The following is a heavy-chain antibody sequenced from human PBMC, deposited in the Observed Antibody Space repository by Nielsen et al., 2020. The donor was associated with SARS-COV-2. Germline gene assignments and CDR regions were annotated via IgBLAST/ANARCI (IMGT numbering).Heavy chain of an antibody. Sequence: SETLSLTCTVSGGSISSDGYYWSWIRQHPGKGLEWIGYIYYSGSTYYNPSLKSRVTISVDTSKNQFSLKLSSVTAADTAVYYCARVRSSSSVYYYYYMDVWGKGTTVTVSS. CDR3: ARVRSSSSVYYYYYMDV. CDR2: IYYSGST. CDR1: GGSISSDGYY. D-gene: IGHD6-6*01. V-gene: IGHV4-31*03. J-gene: IGHJ6*03.